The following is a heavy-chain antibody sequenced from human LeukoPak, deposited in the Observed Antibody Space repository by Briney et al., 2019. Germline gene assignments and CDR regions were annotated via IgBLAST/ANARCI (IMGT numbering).Heavy chain of an antibody. CDR1: GLTFSSYS. J-gene: IGHJ6*02. CDR2: ISGSSGTI. Sequence: GGSLRLSCAASGLTFSSYSMNWVRQAPGKGLEWVSYISGSSGTIFYADSVKGRFTISRDNAKNSLYLQMNSLRDEDTAVYYCARVVRWSGYGGNSDGMDVWGQGTTVTVSS. CDR3: ARVVRWSGYGGNSDGMDV. V-gene: IGHV3-48*02. D-gene: IGHD4-23*01.